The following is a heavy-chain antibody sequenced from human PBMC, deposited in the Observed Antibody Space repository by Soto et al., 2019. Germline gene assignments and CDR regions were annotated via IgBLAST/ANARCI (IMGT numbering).Heavy chain of an antibody. Sequence: ASVNVSCKASGYTFTSYYMHWVRQAPGQGLEWMGIINPSGGSTSYAQKFQGRVTMTRDTSTSTVYMELSSLRSEDTAVYYCARAPGIAVAGTRFYAFDIWGQGTMVTVSS. V-gene: IGHV1-46*03. CDR1: GYTFTSYY. CDR2: INPSGGST. D-gene: IGHD6-19*01. CDR3: ARAPGIAVAGTRFYAFDI. J-gene: IGHJ3*02.